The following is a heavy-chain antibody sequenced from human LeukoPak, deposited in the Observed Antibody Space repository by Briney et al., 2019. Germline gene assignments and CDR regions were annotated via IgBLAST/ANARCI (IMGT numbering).Heavy chain of an antibody. CDR3: AKPEVGVASIDC. D-gene: IGHD2-2*01. CDR1: GFTFTSSA. Sequence: GGSLRLSCGASGFTFTSSAMTWVHQAPGKGLEWVSAISSGGTPYYAASVRGRFIISRDTSTNTLYLQVKSLTAEDTAVYYCAKPEVGVASIDCWGQGTLVTVSS. CDR2: ISSGGTP. V-gene: IGHV3-23*01. J-gene: IGHJ4*02.